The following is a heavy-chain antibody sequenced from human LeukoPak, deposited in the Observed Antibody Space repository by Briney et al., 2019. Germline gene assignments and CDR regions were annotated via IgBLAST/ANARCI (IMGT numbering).Heavy chain of an antibody. CDR2: FDPEDGET. CDR1: GYSFTTYA. J-gene: IGHJ4*02. V-gene: IGHV1-24*01. D-gene: IGHD5/OR15-5a*01. Sequence: ASVKVSCKASGYSFTTYAMNWLRQAPGKGLEWMGGFDPEDGETIYAQKFQGRVTMTEDTSTDTAYMELSSLRSEDTAVYYCAREGGLDWGQGTLVTVSS. CDR3: AREGGLD.